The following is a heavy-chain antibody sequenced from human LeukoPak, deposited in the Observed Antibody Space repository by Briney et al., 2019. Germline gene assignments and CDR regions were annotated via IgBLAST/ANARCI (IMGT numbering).Heavy chain of an antibody. J-gene: IGHJ4*02. D-gene: IGHD1-26*01. CDR1: GYTFTSYY. V-gene: IGHV1-46*01. CDR3: AAELYSGSYGRCCSFAF. CDR2: INPSGGST. Sequence: ASVKVSCKASGYTFTSYYMHWVRQAPGQGLECMGIINPSGGSTSYAQKFQGRVTMTRDTSTSTVYMELSSLRSEDTAVYYCAAELYSGSYGRCCSFAFWGQGTLVTVSS.